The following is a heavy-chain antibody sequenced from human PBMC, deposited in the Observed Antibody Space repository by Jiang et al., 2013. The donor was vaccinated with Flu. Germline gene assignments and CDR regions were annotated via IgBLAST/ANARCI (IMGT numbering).Heavy chain of an antibody. D-gene: IGHD6-19*01. J-gene: IGHJ5*02. Sequence: QTLSLTCAISGDSVSTYNAAWNWIRQSPSRGLEWLGRAYYRSKWFYDYAVSVKSRISISPDTSRNQFSLQLNSVTPEDTAVYYCARDSGVGYSSGWYDPWGQGTLVTVSS. V-gene: IGHV6-1*01. CDR1: GDSVSTYNAA. CDR3: ARDSGVGYSSGWYDP. CDR2: AYYRSKWFY.